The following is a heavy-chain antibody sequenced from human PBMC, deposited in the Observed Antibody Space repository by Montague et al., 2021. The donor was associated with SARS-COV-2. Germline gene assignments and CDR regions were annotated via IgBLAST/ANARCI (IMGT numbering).Heavy chain of an antibody. D-gene: IGHD6-19*01. Sequence: SETLSLTCTVSGGAMSSYYWSWIRQPPGKGLEWNGYIYYSGSTNYNPSLKSRVTISVDTAKNQFSLKLSSVTAADTAAYYCARHGCSSGCHHCGFDPWGQGTMVTVSS. CDR3: ARHGCSSGCHHCGFDP. J-gene: IGHJ5*02. CDR2: IYYSGST. V-gene: IGHV4-59*08. CDR1: GGAMSSYY.